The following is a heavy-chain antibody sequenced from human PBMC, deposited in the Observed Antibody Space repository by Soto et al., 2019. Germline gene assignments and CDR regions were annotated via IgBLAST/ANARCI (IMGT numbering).Heavy chain of an antibody. J-gene: IGHJ4*02. CDR1: GGTFSSYA. CDR3: ARDDRRYYYDY. Sequence: SVKVSCKASGGTFSSYAISWVRQAPGQGLEWMGGIIPIFGTANYAQKFQGRVTITADESTSTAYMELSSLRSEDTAVYYCARDDRRYYYDYWGQGTLVTVSS. V-gene: IGHV1-69*13. D-gene: IGHD1-20*01. CDR2: IIPIFGTA.